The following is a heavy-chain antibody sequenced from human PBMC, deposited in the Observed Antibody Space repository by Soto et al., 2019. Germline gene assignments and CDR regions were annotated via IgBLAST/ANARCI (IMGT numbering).Heavy chain of an antibody. D-gene: IGHD7-27*01. J-gene: IGHJ6*02. V-gene: IGHV1-3*01. Sequence: GASVKVSCKASGYTFTSYAMHWVRQAPGQRLEWMGWINAGNGNTKYSQKFQGRVTITADESTSTAYMELGSLRSEDTAVYYCATGVVAIFNYYYGMDVWGQGTTVTVSS. CDR1: GYTFTSYA. CDR2: INAGNGNT. CDR3: ATGVVAIFNYYYGMDV.